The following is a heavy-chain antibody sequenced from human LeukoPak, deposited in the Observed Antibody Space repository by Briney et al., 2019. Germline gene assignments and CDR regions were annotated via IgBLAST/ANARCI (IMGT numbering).Heavy chain of an antibody. Sequence: ASVQVSCQASGYTFTSYDINWVRPATGQGLEWMGLMNPNSGNTGYAQKLQGRVTMTRNTSLSTAYMELSSLRSEDTAVYYCARGGEIRYFDWLLTGDGMDVWGQGTTVTVSS. J-gene: IGHJ6*02. CDR3: ARGGEIRYFDWLLTGDGMDV. V-gene: IGHV1-8*01. CDR2: MNPNSGNT. D-gene: IGHD3-9*01. CDR1: GYTFTSYD.